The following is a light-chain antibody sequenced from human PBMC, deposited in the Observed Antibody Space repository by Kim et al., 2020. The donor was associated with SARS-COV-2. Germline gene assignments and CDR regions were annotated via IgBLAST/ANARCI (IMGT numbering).Light chain of an antibody. J-gene: IGLJ3*02. CDR3: NSRDSSTNPLWV. Sequence: SSELTQDPAVSVALGQTVRITCQGDSLRSYYASWYQQKPGQAPILVIYGKDNRPAGIPDRFSGSSSGNTASLTITGAQAEDEAEYYCNSRDSSTNPLWVFGGGTQLTVL. CDR2: GKD. CDR1: SLRSYY. V-gene: IGLV3-19*01.